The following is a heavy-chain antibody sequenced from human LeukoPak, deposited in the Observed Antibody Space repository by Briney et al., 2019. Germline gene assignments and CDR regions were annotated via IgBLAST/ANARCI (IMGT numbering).Heavy chain of an antibody. D-gene: IGHD3-22*01. CDR3: AREGYDSSGYSYYYYYMDV. Sequence: PGGSLRLSCAASGFTLGDYGMSWVRQAPGKGLEWVSGINWNGGNTGYADSVKGRFTISRDNAKNSLYLQMNSLRAEDTALYYCAREGYDSSGYSYYYYYMDVWGKGTTVTVSS. CDR1: GFTLGDYG. J-gene: IGHJ6*03. CDR2: INWNGGNT. V-gene: IGHV3-20*04.